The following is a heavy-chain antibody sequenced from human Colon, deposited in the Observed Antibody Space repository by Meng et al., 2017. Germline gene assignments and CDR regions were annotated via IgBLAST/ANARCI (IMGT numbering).Heavy chain of an antibody. CDR3: ATGVGATTA. J-gene: IGHJ4*02. CDR1: GGSIISSNW. Sequence: QLQLQESAPGLVKPSGTLSLTSSVSGGSIISSNWWIWVRQSPAKGLEWIGEINHSGITNYQPSLKSRATISIDTSKQQFSLRLNSVTVADTAIYFCATGVGATTAWGQGTLVTVSS. D-gene: IGHD1-26*01. CDR2: INHSGIT. V-gene: IGHV4-4*02.